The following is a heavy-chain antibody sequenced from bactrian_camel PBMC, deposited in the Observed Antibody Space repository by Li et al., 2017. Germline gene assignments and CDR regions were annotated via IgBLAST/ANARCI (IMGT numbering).Heavy chain of an antibody. CDR2: ISWSGDST. Sequence: DVQLVESGGDLVRPGGSLRLSCEGSGFTFSSYIMTWVRQAPGKGLEWVSAISWSGDSTNYADSVKGQFTISRDNAKNTVYLQMNSLKPEDTAIYYCAAAKGLPDLLRGGYLSARSYNYWGRGTQVTVS. J-gene: IGHJ4*01. V-gene: IGHV3S40*01. CDR3: AAAKGLPDLLRGGYLSARSYNY. D-gene: IGHD3*01. CDR1: GFTFSSYI.